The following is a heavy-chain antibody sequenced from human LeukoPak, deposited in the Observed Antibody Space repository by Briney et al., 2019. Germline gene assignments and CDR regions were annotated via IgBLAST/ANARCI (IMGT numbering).Heavy chain of an antibody. Sequence: PGRSLRLSCAASGFTFRSHAMHWVRQAPGKGLEWVAFTSWDGNKKSYADSVKGRFTISRDNPKNTLYLHLDNLRGEDTDVYNLXXXXEREYWFDPWGQGSLVTVSS. J-gene: IGHJ5*02. CDR1: GFTFRSHA. V-gene: IGHV3-30-3*01. CDR2: TSWDGNKK. CDR3: XXXXEREYWFDP.